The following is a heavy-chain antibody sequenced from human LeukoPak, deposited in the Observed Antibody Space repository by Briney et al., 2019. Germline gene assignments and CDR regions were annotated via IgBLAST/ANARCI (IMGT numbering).Heavy chain of an antibody. CDR1: GGSISSSSYY. D-gene: IGHD3-3*01. CDR3: ARQGYDFWSGYPGHYYYYMDV. Sequence: SETLSLTCTVSGGSISSSSYYWGWVRQPPGKGREWIGSIYYSGSTYYNPSLKSRVTISVDTSKNQFSLKLSSVTAADTAVYYCARQGYDFWSGYPGHYYYYMDVWGKGTTVTVSS. CDR2: IYYSGST. J-gene: IGHJ6*03. V-gene: IGHV4-39*01.